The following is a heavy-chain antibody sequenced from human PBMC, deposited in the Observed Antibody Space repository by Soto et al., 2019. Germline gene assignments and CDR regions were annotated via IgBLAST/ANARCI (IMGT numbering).Heavy chain of an antibody. D-gene: IGHD4-4*01. Sequence: PSETLSLTCTVSGGSISSGGYYCNWIRQHPGKGLEWLGYLYYRGNTYYNPSLKSRITISGDTSKNQFSLKLSSVTAADTAVYYCARDVTTRTSTYYYAMEVWGQGTTVTVSS. CDR2: LYYRGNT. CDR1: GGSISSGGYY. V-gene: IGHV4-31*03. J-gene: IGHJ6*02. CDR3: ARDVTTRTSTYYYAMEV.